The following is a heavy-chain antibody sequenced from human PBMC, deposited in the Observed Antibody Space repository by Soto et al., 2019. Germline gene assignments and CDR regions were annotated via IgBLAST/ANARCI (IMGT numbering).Heavy chain of an antibody. D-gene: IGHD3-10*01. CDR3: ARDQAGSGSYSLYYYYYGMDV. J-gene: IGHJ6*02. V-gene: IGHV4-30-4*01. CDR1: GGSISSGDYY. Sequence: SSETLSLTCTVSGGSISSGDYYWSWIRQPPGKGLEWIGYIYYSGSTYYNPSLKSRVTISVDTSKNQFSLKLSSVTAADTAVYYCARDQAGSGSYSLYYYYYGMDVWGQGTTVTVSS. CDR2: IYYSGST.